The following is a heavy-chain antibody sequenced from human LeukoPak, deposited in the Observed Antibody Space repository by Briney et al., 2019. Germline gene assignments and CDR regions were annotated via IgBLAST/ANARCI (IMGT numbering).Heavy chain of an antibody. V-gene: IGHV3-7*03. CDR3: ASLDTAKQPLANH. CDR1: GLTVSNHW. D-gene: IGHD5-18*01. J-gene: IGHJ5*02. Sequence: AGGSLRLSCVASGLTVSNHWMSWVRQAPGKGLEWVANIREERGQEYYVDSVKGRFTISKNSAKNPLYLQMNTLRVEDTAMYYCASLDTAKQPLANHWGQGTLVTVSS. CDR2: IREERGQE.